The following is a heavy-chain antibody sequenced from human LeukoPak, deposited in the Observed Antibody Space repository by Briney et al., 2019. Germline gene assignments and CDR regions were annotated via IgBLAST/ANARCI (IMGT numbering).Heavy chain of an antibody. Sequence: GGSLRLSCAASGFTFSSYGMHWVRQAPGKGPEWVAVISYDGSNKYYADSVKGRFTISRDNSKNTLYLQMNSLRAEDTAVYYCATEDIVVVVAATPIDDAFDIWGQGTMVTVSS. D-gene: IGHD2-15*01. CDR3: ATEDIVVVVAATPIDDAFDI. J-gene: IGHJ3*02. V-gene: IGHV3-30*03. CDR2: ISYDGSNK. CDR1: GFTFSSYG.